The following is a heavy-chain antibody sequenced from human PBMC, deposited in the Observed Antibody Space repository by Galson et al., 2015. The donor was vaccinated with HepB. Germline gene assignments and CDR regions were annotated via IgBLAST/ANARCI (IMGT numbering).Heavy chain of an antibody. CDR3: ARKRTAPSLGLFDY. V-gene: IGHV3-30*04. D-gene: IGHD3-16*01. CDR2: ISYDGSNK. CDR1: GFTFSSYA. J-gene: IGHJ4*02. Sequence: SLRLSCAASGFTFSSYAMHWVRQAPGKGLEWVAVISYDGSNKYYADSVKGRFTISRDNSKNTLYLQMNSLRAEDTAVYYCARKRTAPSLGLFDYWGQGTLVTVSS.